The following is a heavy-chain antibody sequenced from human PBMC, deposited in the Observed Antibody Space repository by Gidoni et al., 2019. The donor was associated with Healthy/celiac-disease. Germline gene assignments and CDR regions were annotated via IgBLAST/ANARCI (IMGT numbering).Heavy chain of an antibody. V-gene: IGHV3-30-3*01. CDR2: ISYDGSNK. CDR1: GFTFSSYA. D-gene: IGHD2-15*01. CDR3: ARDGDIVVVVAAQLQYYFDY. Sequence: QVQLVESGGGVVQPGRSLRLTCAASGFTFSSYAMHWVRQAPGKGLEWVAVISYDGSNKYYADSVKGRFTISRDNSKNTLYLQMNSLRAEDTAVYYCARDGDIVVVVAAQLQYYFDYWGQGTLVTVSS. J-gene: IGHJ4*02.